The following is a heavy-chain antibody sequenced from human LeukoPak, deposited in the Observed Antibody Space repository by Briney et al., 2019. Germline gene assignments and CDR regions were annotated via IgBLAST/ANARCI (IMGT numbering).Heavy chain of an antibody. CDR2: ISGSGGST. V-gene: IGHV3-23*01. Sequence: GGSLRLPCAASGFTFSTYDMTWVRQAPGKGLEWVSSISGSGGSTYYADSVKGRFTTSRDNSKNTLYLQMNGLRAEDTAVYYCAKDLAAVPGNKYFAYWGQGTLVTVSS. D-gene: IGHD6-19*01. J-gene: IGHJ4*02. CDR1: GFTFSTYD. CDR3: AKDLAAVPGNKYFAY.